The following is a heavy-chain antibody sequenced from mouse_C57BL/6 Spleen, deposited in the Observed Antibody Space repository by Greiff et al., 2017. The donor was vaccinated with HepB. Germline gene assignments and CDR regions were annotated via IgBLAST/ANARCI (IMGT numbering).Heavy chain of an antibody. V-gene: IGHV3-6*01. Sequence: EVQLQESGPGLVKPSQSLSLTCSVTGYSITSGYYWNWIRQFPGNKLEWMGYISYDGSNNYNPSLKNRISITRDTSKNQFFLKLNSVTTEDTATYYCAREGYYGSFAYWGQGTLVTVSA. CDR2: ISYDGSN. CDR3: AREGYYGSFAY. D-gene: IGHD1-1*01. CDR1: GYSITSGYY. J-gene: IGHJ3*01.